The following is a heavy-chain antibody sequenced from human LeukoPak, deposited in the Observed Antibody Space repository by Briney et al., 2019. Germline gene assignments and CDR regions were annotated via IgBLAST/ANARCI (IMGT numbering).Heavy chain of an antibody. V-gene: IGHV1-18*01. D-gene: IGHD6-19*01. CDR3: ARAGPGSGWYFDY. Sequence: GASVTVSCKASGYDFTIVGITWVRRAPGQGLEWMGWISPYNGNTRYAQKFQGRVAMTTDTSTTTAYMELRGLRFNDTAVYYCARAGPGSGWYFDYWGQGTLVTVSS. CDR2: ISPYNGNT. J-gene: IGHJ4*02. CDR1: GYDFTIVG.